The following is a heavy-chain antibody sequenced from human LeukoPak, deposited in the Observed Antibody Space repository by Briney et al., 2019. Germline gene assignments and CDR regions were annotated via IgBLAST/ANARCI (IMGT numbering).Heavy chain of an antibody. V-gene: IGHV1-69*01. D-gene: IGHD4-17*01. J-gene: IGHJ4*02. CDR3: ARDSTERGPFDY. Sequence: SVKVSCKASGGTFSSYAISWVRQAPGQELEWMGGIIPIFGTANYAQKFQGRVTITADESTSTAYMELSSLRSEDTAVYYCARDSTERGPFDYWGQGTLVTVSS. CDR1: GGTFSSYA. CDR2: IIPIFGTA.